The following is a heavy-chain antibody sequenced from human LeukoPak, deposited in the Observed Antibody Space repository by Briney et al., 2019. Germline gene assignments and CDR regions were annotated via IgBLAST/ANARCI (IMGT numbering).Heavy chain of an antibody. CDR2: ISGSGSTI. J-gene: IGHJ6*03. V-gene: IGHV3-23*01. D-gene: IGHD3-10*01. Sequence: GGSLRLSCAASGFTFSSYAMSWVRQAPGKGLEWVSAISGSGSTIYYADSVKGRFTISRDNAKNSLYLQMNSLRAEDTAVYYCASGRGFGDVRYYYYYYMDVWGKGTTVTISS. CDR3: ASGRGFGDVRYYYYYYMDV. CDR1: GFTFSSYA.